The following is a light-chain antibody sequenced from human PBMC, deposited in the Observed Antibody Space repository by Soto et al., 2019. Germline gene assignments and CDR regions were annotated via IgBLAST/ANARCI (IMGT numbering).Light chain of an antibody. Sequence: DIQMTQSPSTLSASVGDSVTITCRASQSIGRWLAWYQLKPGKAPKLLIHKASDLESGVPSRFSGTGSGTEFTLTISSLLPEDFATYFCQQYEAFSYTFGQGTKLEIK. CDR3: QQYEAFSYT. V-gene: IGKV1-5*03. CDR1: QSIGRW. CDR2: KAS. J-gene: IGKJ2*01.